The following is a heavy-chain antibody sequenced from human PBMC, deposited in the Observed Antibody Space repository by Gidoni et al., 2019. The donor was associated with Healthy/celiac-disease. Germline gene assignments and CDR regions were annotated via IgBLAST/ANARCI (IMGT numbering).Heavy chain of an antibody. CDR3: TRCGDYVTYFVDY. D-gene: IGHD4-17*01. CDR1: GFTFGDYA. CDR2: IGSKAYGGTT. Sequence: EVQLVESGRGLVRPRRSLRLSCTASGFTFGDYAMRWFRQAPGKGLGWVGFIGSKAYGGTTEYAASGKGRFTISRDDSKSIAYLQMNSLKTEDTAVYYCTRCGDYVTYFVDYWGQGTLVTVSS. J-gene: IGHJ4*02. V-gene: IGHV3-49*05.